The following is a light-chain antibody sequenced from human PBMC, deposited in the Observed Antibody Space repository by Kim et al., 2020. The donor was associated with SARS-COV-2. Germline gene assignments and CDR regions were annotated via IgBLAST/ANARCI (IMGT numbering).Light chain of an antibody. Sequence: SYELPQPPSVSVSPGQTASITCSGDKLGDKYACWYQQKPGQSPVLVIYEDIKRPSGIPERFSGSNSGNTATLTISGTQAMDEADYYCQAWDSSTAVFGGGTQLTVL. CDR3: QAWDSSTAV. V-gene: IGLV3-1*01. J-gene: IGLJ3*02. CDR2: EDI. CDR1: KLGDKY.